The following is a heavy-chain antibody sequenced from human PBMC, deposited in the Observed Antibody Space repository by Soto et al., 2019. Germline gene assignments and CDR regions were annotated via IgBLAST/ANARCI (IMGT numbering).Heavy chain of an antibody. Sequence: ASVKVSCKASGYTFTGYYMHWVRQAPGQGLEWMGWINPNSGGTNYAQKFQGWVTMTRDTSISTAHMELSRLRSDDTAVYYCARGDSSGYYYRIVAFDIWGQGTMVTVSS. J-gene: IGHJ3*02. CDR1: GYTFTGYY. D-gene: IGHD3-22*01. V-gene: IGHV1-2*04. CDR2: INPNSGGT. CDR3: ARGDSSGYYYRIVAFDI.